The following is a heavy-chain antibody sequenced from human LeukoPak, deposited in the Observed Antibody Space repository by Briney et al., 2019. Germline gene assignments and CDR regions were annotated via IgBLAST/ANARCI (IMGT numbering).Heavy chain of an antibody. CDR1: GFTFSSYW. Sequence: GGSLRLSCAASGFTFSSYWMSWVRQAPGKGLEWVANIKQDGSEKYYVDSVKGRFTISRDNAKNSLYLQMNSLRAEDTAVYYCARLGYCSGGSCDYYYYYYGMDVWGQGTTVTVSS. D-gene: IGHD2-15*01. CDR2: IKQDGSEK. CDR3: ARLGYCSGGSCDYYYYYYGMDV. V-gene: IGHV3-7*01. J-gene: IGHJ6*02.